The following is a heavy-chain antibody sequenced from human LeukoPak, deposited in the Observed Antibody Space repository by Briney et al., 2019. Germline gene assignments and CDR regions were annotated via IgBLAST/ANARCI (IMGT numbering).Heavy chain of an antibody. D-gene: IGHD3-3*01. CDR3: ARDFGILEWLYFDY. CDR2: IWYDGSNK. J-gene: IGHJ4*02. Sequence: GGSLRLSCAASGFTFSSYGMHWVRQAPGKGLEWVAVIWYDGSNKYYADSVKGRFTISRDNSKNTLYLQMNSLRAEDTAVYYCARDFGILEWLYFDYWGQGTLVTVSP. CDR1: GFTFSSYG. V-gene: IGHV3-33*01.